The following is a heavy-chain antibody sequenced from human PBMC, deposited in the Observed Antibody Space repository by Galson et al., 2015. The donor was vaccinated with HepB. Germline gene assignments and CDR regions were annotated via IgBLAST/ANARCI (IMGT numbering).Heavy chain of an antibody. CDR2: IWYDGSTI. J-gene: IGHJ4*02. D-gene: IGHD4-17*01. CDR3: ARAGGGDYGEIDN. CDR1: GFPFSAYG. V-gene: IGHV3-33*01. Sequence: SLRLSCAASGFPFSAYGMHWVRQAPGKGLEWVAVIWYDGSTIYYGDSVKGRFSISRDNSKNTLYLQMNSLRAEDTAVYYCARAGGGDYGEIDNWGQGTLVTVSS.